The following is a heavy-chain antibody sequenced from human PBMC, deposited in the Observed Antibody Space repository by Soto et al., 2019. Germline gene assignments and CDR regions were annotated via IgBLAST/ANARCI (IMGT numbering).Heavy chain of an antibody. J-gene: IGHJ4*02. V-gene: IGHV3-30-3*01. CDR3: XXXXXXXXXXYDY. Sequence: QVQLVESGGGVVQPGRSLRLSCAASGFTFSSYAMHWXRQAPXXXREWVAVISYDGSNKYYADSVKGRFTISRDNSKXXXXXXXXXXXXXXXXXXXXXXXXXXXXXXYDYWGQGTLVTVSS. CDR1: GFTFSSYA. CDR2: ISYDGSNK.